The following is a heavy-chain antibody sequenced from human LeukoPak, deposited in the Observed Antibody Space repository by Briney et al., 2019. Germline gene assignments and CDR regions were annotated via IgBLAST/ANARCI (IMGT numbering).Heavy chain of an antibody. CDR1: GYTFTSYY. CDR3: ARDRTDDWFDP. D-gene: IGHD3/OR15-3a*01. J-gene: IGHJ5*02. V-gene: IGHV1-46*01. CDR2: INPSGGST. Sequence: GASVKVSCKASGYTFTSYYMHWVRQAPGQGLEWMGIINPSGGSTSYAQKFQGRVTMTRDMSTSTVYMELSSLRSEDTAVYYCARDRTDDWFDPWGQGTLVTVSS.